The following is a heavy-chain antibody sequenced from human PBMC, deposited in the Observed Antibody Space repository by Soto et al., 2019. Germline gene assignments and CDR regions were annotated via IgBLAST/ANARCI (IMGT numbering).Heavy chain of an antibody. J-gene: IGHJ4*02. Sequence: ASLEVSCKSSGFSIISYVIQWVRQSPGQRLEWMGWINVATGNTKYSQQFQGRVTITRDTSASTAYMELNGLTSDDTAIYYCAREHDDWSGYSFDFWGQGTLVTVSS. D-gene: IGHD3-3*01. V-gene: IGHV1-3*01. CDR3: AREHDDWSGYSFDF. CDR1: GFSIISYV. CDR2: INVATGNT.